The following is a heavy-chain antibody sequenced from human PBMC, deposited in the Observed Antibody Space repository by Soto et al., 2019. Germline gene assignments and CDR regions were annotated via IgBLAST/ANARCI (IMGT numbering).Heavy chain of an antibody. CDR1: GYTFTSYA. Sequence: QVQLVQSGAEVKKPGASVTVSCKASGYTFTSYAMHWVLQAPGQRLEWMGWINAGNGNTKYSQKFQGRVTITRDTSASTAYMELSSLRSEDTAVYYCARPCGGDCYSPVGLYYWGQGTLVTVSS. V-gene: IGHV1-3*01. J-gene: IGHJ4*02. CDR2: INAGNGNT. CDR3: ARPCGGDCYSPVGLYY. D-gene: IGHD2-21*02.